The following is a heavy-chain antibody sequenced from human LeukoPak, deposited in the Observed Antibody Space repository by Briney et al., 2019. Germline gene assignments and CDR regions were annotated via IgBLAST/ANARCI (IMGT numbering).Heavy chain of an antibody. J-gene: IGHJ4*02. CDR3: ASYPRYSSSPPFDY. CDR2: INPNTGGT. Sequence: ASVKVSCKVSGYTFTGYYMHWVRQAPGQGFEWMGWINPNTGGTNYAQNFQGRVTMTRDTSISTAYMELSGLRSDDTAVYYCASYPRYSSSPPFDYWGQGTLVTVSS. CDR1: GYTFTGYY. V-gene: IGHV1-2*02. D-gene: IGHD6-6*01.